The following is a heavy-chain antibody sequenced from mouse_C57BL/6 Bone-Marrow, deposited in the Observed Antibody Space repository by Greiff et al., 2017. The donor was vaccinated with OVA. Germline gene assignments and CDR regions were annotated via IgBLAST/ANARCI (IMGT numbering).Heavy chain of an antibody. D-gene: IGHD1-1*01. V-gene: IGHV1-81*01. Sequence: VKVVESGAELARPGASVKLSCKASGYTFTSYGISWVKQRTGQGLEWIGEIYPRSGNTYYNEKFKGKATLTADKSSSTAYMELRSLTSEDSAVYFSLITTVVADYWGQGTTLTVSS. CDR1: GYTFTSYG. CDR3: LITTVVADY. J-gene: IGHJ2*01. CDR2: IYPRSGNT.